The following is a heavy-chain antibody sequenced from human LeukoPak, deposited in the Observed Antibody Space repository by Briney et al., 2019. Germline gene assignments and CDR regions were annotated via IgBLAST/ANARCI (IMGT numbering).Heavy chain of an antibody. D-gene: IGHD3-3*01. CDR3: ARELDFWSGYYRNSRYYFDY. J-gene: IGHJ4*02. CDR2: ILYSGST. V-gene: IGHV4-39*07. CDR1: GGSISSNNYC. Sequence: SETLSLTCTVSGGSISSNNYCWGWIRQPPGKGLEWIGTILYSGSTNYNPSLKSRVTISVDTSKNQFSLKLSSLTAADTAVYYCARELDFWSGYYRNSRYYFDYWGQGTLVTVSS.